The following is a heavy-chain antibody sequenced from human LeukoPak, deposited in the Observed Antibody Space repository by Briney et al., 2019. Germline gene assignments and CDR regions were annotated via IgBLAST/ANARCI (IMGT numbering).Heavy chain of an antibody. J-gene: IGHJ4*02. CDR1: GGTFSSYA. Sequence: GASVKVSCKASGGTFSSYAISWVRQAPGQGLEWMGGIIPIFGTANYAQKFQGRVTITADKSTSTAYVELSSLRSEDTAVYYCASPLAVGYCSGGSCYGNWGQGTLVTVSS. CDR3: ASPLAVGYCSGGSCYGN. D-gene: IGHD2-15*01. CDR2: IIPIFGTA. V-gene: IGHV1-69*06.